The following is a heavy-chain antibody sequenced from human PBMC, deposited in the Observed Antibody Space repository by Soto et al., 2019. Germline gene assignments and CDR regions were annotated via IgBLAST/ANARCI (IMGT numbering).Heavy chain of an antibody. J-gene: IGHJ4*02. D-gene: IGHD3-22*01. CDR1: GYTFTSYG. CDR2: FNIYSGDA. CDR3: ARALYYYDNSGLAY. Sequence: QVRLEQSGPEVKKTGASVKVSCKASGYTFTSYGISWVRQAPGQGLEWMGWFNIYSGDANYAQRFQDRVTMXXXTSXNTVYMEMRSLRSDDTAVYYCARALYYYDNSGLAYWGQGTLVTVSS. V-gene: IGHV1-18*01.